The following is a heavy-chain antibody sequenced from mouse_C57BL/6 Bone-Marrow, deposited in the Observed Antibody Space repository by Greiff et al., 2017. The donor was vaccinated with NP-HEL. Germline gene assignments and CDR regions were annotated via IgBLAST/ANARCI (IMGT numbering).Heavy chain of an antibody. CDR1: GYTFTDYY. V-gene: IGHV1-76*01. D-gene: IGHD1-1*02. Sequence: VQLQQSGAELVRPGASVKLSCKASGYTFTDYYINWVKQRPGQGLEWIARIYPGSGNTYYNEKFKGKATLTAEKSSSTAYMQLSSLTSEDSAVYFCARLWKYAMDYWGQGTSVTVSS. CDR2: IYPGSGNT. CDR3: ARLWKYAMDY. J-gene: IGHJ4*01.